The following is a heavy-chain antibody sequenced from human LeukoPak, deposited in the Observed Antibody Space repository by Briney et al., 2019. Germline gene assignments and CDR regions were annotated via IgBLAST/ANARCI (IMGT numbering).Heavy chain of an antibody. CDR2: IRSNGGST. Sequence: PGGSLRLSCSASGFTFNSYAMHWVRQAPGKGLEYVSGIRSNGGSTYYADSVKGRFTISRDSSKNTLYLQMSSLRAEDTAVYYCVKDRRLDYSRFDCWGQGTLVTVSS. D-gene: IGHD2-15*01. J-gene: IGHJ4*02. CDR3: VKDRRLDYSRFDC. CDR1: GFTFNSYA. V-gene: IGHV3-64D*06.